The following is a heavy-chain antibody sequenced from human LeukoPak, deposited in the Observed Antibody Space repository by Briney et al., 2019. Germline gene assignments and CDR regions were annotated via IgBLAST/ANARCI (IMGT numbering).Heavy chain of an antibody. J-gene: IGHJ4*02. Sequence: GASVKVSCKASGYTFTGYYMHWVRQAPGQGLEWMGWINPNSGGTNYAQKFQGRVTMTRDTSISTAYMELSRLRSDDTAVYYCARVASYDSSGYGQDYWGQGTLVTVSS. CDR3: ARVASYDSSGYGQDY. V-gene: IGHV1-2*02. CDR1: GYTFTGYY. D-gene: IGHD3-22*01. CDR2: INPNSGGT.